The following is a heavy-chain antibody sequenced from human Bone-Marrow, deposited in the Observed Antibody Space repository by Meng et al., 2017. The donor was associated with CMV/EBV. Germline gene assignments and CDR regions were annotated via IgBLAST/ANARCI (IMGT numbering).Heavy chain of an antibody. Sequence: SQTLSLTCAISGDSVSSNSAAWNWIRQSPSRGLEWLGRTYYRSKWYNDYAVSVKSRITINPDTSKNQFSLQLNSVTPEDTAVYYCARHVVVAAATHYYGMDVWGQGTTVTVSS. CDR2: TYYRSKWYN. CDR3: ARHVVVAAATHYYGMDV. V-gene: IGHV6-1*01. D-gene: IGHD2-15*01. CDR1: GDSVSSNSAA. J-gene: IGHJ6*02.